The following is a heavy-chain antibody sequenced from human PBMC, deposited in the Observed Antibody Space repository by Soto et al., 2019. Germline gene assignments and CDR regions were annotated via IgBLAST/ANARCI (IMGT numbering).Heavy chain of an antibody. CDR3: ARDAPVTTTGLTWYDP. V-gene: IGHV1-2*02. CDR1: GYTFTALY. J-gene: IGHJ5*02. Sequence: ASVKVSCKASGYTFTALYMHWVRQAPGQGLEWMGWFNPKTGGTYYAQRFQGRVTMTSDTYISTAYMELTSLTSDDTALYYWARDAPVTTTGLTWYDPCARGATVTVSS. D-gene: IGHD4-4*01. CDR2: FNPKTGGT.